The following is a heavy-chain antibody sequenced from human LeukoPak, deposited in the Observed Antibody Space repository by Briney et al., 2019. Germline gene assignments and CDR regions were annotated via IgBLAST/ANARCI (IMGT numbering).Heavy chain of an antibody. D-gene: IGHD3-3*01. CDR1: GYTFTSYD. CDR2: MNPNSGNT. V-gene: IGHV1-8*01. CDR3: ARGTYYDFWFVP. Sequence: ASVKVSCKASGYTFTSYDINWVRQATGQGLEWMGWMNPNSGNTGYAQKFQGRVTMTRNTSISTAYMELSSLRSEDTAVYYCARGTYYDFWFVPWGQGTLVTVSS. J-gene: IGHJ5*02.